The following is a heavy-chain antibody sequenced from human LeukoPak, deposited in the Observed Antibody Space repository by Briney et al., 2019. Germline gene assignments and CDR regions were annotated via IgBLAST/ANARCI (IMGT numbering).Heavy chain of an antibody. D-gene: IGHD2-2*01. CDR1: GYSFTSYW. CDR3: ARHVEYALLKSNWFDP. CDR2: IYPGDSAT. Sequence: GESLQISCQGSGYSFTSYWIGWVRQMPGKGREWMGIIYPGDSATRYSPSFHGQVTISADKSISTAYLQWSSLKASDTAMYYCARHVEYALLKSNWFDPCGQGTLVTVSS. J-gene: IGHJ5*02. V-gene: IGHV5-51*01.